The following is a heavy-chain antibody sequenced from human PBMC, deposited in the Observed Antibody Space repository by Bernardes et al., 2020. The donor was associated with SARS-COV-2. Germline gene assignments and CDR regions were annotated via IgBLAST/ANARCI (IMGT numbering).Heavy chain of an antibody. Sequence: GGSLRLSCAASGFTFSSYTMNWVRQAPGKGLEWISSISTSSSYISYSDSVRGRFTISRDNAKNSVSLQMNSLRAEDTAVYYCTIRLVPVGTFDYWGQGTLVTVSS. CDR2: ISTSSSYI. CDR1: GFTFSSYT. V-gene: IGHV3-21*06. D-gene: IGHD6-13*01. J-gene: IGHJ4*02. CDR3: TIRLVPVGTFDY.